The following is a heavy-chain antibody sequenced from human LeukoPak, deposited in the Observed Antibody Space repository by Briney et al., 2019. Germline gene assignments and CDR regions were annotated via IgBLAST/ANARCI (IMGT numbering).Heavy chain of an antibody. J-gene: IGHJ4*02. D-gene: IGHD3-22*01. CDR3: AREYYDSSGYYPD. CDR2: MNLNSGNT. V-gene: IGHV1-8*01. Sequence: APVKVSCKASGYTFTSYDINWVRQATGQGLEWMGWMNLNSGNTSYAQKFQGRVTMTRNTSISTAYMELSSLRSEDTAVYYCAREYYDSSGYYPDWGQGTLVTVSS. CDR1: GYTFTSYD.